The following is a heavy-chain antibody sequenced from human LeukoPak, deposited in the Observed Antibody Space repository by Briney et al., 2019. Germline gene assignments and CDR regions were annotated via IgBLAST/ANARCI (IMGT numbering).Heavy chain of an antibody. D-gene: IGHD6-13*01. Sequence: PSETLSLTCAVSGGSISSSNWWSWVRQPPGKGLEWIGEIYHSGSTNYNPSLKSRVTISVDKSKNQFSLKLSSVTAADTAVYYCASYKILSSSWYQEPDVGWFDPWGQGTLVTVSS. CDR2: IYHSGST. CDR1: GGSISSSNW. CDR3: ASYKILSSSWYQEPDVGWFDP. V-gene: IGHV4-4*02. J-gene: IGHJ5*02.